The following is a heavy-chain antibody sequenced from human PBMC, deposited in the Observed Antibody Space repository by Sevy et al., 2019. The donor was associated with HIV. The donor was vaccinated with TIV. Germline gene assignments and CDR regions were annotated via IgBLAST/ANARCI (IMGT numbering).Heavy chain of an antibody. CDR1: GFTFGSYT. Sequence: GGSLRLSCAASGFTFGSYTLHWVRQAPGKGLEWVALISQTYDGSKKYYTDSVQGRFTISRDNSKNTLYLQMDSLRPEDTAVSYCARDNSGYFFFDYWGQGILVTVSS. D-gene: IGHD3-22*01. CDR2: ISQTYDGSKK. J-gene: IGHJ4*02. CDR3: ARDNSGYFFFDY. V-gene: IGHV3-30-3*01.